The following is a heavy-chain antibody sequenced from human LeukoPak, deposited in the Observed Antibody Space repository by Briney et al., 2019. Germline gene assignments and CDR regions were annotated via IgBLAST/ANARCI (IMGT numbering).Heavy chain of an antibody. CDR1: GFTVNNNR. CDR2: TYSGGTT. J-gene: IGHJ4*02. Sequence: PGGSLRLSCAASGFTVNNNRMGWVRQAPGKGLEWVSITYSGGTTYYADSVKGRFTISRDNSKNTLYLQMSSLRVEDTAVYYCVPKGNEGYWGQGTLVTVSS. CDR3: VPKGNEGY. V-gene: IGHV3-53*05. D-gene: IGHD1-1*01.